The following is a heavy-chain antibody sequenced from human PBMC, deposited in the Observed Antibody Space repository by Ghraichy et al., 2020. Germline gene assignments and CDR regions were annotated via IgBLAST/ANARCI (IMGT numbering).Heavy chain of an antibody. V-gene: IGHV3-33*01. Sequence: GGSLRLSCAASGFTFSSYGMHWVRQAPGKGLEWVAVIWYDGSNKYYADSVKGRFTISRDNSKNTLYLQVNSLRAEDTAVYYCARSGYSGYDPSHPINYYYYGMDVWGQGTTVTVSS. J-gene: IGHJ6*02. CDR1: GFTFSSYG. D-gene: IGHD5-12*01. CDR3: ARSGYSGYDPSHPINYYYYGMDV. CDR2: IWYDGSNK.